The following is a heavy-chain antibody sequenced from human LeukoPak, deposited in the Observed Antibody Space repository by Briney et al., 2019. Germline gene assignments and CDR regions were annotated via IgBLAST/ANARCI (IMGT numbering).Heavy chain of an antibody. CDR1: GGTFSSYA. Sequence: ASVKVSCKASGGTFSSYAISWVRQAPGQGREWMGRIIPIFGTANYAQKFQGRVTITTDESTSTAYMELSSLRSEDTAVYYCACPTYGDSYYVWYYFDYWGQGTLVTVSS. J-gene: IGHJ4*02. V-gene: IGHV1-69*05. D-gene: IGHD4-17*01. CDR3: ACPTYGDSYYVWYYFDY. CDR2: IIPIFGTA.